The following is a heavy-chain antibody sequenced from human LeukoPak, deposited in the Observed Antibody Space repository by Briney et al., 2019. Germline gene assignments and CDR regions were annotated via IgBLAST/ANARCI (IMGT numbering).Heavy chain of an antibody. CDR3: ARERVDAFDI. Sequence: GGALRLSCAASGFTFSDYYMSWIRQAPGKGLEWVAYIIGSGKTIYYADSVKGRFTISRDNAKNSLYLQMNSLRDEDTAVYYCARERVDAFDIWGQGTMVTVSS. J-gene: IGHJ3*02. CDR2: IIGSGKTI. V-gene: IGHV3-11*04. CDR1: GFTFSDYY.